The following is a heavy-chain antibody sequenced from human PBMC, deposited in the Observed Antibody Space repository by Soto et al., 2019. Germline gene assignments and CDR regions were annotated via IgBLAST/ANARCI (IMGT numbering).Heavy chain of an antibody. CDR2: IYSSENT. J-gene: IGHJ6*02. Sequence: PSETLSLACTVSGGSVSTNSYSWGWIRQSPGKGLEWIGTIYSSENTYYNPSLLSRVTISVDTSKNEFSLRLSSVTAADTAVYYCARLNGYCISTNCHDYYGMDVWGQGTTVT. CDR1: GGSVSTNSYS. D-gene: IGHD2-2*03. V-gene: IGHV4-39*01. CDR3: ARLNGYCISTNCHDYYGMDV.